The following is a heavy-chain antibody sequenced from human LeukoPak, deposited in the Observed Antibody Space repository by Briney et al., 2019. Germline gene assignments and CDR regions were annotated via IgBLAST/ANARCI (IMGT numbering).Heavy chain of an antibody. Sequence: GRSLSLSCAASGSSFSRYWMRWVRQTPEKGLEWVANIKQDGREKNYVDSVKGRFTISRDNDKNSLYLQMNSLRAEDTAVYYCASAAGWELGFWGQGTLVTVSS. D-gene: IGHD3-10*01. CDR2: IKQDGREK. J-gene: IGHJ4*02. CDR3: ASAAGWELGF. CDR1: GSSFSRYW. V-gene: IGHV3-7*01.